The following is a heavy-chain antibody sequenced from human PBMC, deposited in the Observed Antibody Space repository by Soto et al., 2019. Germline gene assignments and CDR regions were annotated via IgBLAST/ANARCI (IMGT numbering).Heavy chain of an antibody. J-gene: IGHJ6*03. CDR3: PRDNLASAGCDLYYYYMDV. D-gene: IGHD6-13*01. CDR2: INWNGGSA. CDR1: GFTFDDYG. Sequence: GGALRLSFAASGFTFDDYGMSWVRQAPGKGLEWVSGINWNGGSAGYAESVKGRFTISRDNAKNSLYLQMNSLRAEDTALYHCPRDNLASAGCDLYYYYMDVWSKATTVNVCS. V-gene: IGHV3-20*02.